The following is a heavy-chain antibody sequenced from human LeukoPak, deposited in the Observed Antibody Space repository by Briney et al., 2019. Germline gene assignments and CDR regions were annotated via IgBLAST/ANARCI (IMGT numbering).Heavy chain of an antibody. CDR2: INHSGST. Sequence: PSETLSLTCAVYGGSFSGYHWSWIRQPPGKGLEWIGEINHSGSTNYNPSLKSRVTISVDTSKNQFSLKLSSVTAADTAVYYCARGVSGYSSSWGYYFDYWGQGTLVTVSS. J-gene: IGHJ4*02. CDR3: ARGVSGYSSSWGYYFDY. V-gene: IGHV4-34*01. D-gene: IGHD6-13*01. CDR1: GGSFSGYH.